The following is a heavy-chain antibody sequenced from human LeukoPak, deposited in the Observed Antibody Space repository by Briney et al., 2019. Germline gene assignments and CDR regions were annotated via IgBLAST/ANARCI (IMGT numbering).Heavy chain of an antibody. J-gene: IGHJ5*02. CDR1: GGSISSGGYY. CDR2: ICYSGST. CDR3: ARGAGTTFNWFDP. V-gene: IGHV4-31*03. Sequence: SETLSLTCTVSGGSISSGGYYWSWIRQHPGKGLEWIGYICYSGSTYYNPSLKSRVTISVDTSKNQFSLKLSSVTAADTAVYYCARGAGTTFNWFDPWGQGALVTVSS. D-gene: IGHD1-7*01.